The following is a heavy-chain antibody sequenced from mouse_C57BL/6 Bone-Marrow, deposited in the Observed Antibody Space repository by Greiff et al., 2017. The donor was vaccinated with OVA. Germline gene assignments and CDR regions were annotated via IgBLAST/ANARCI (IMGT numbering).Heavy chain of an antibody. D-gene: IGHD4-1*01. Sequence: VKLQESGPELVKPGASVKISCKASGYAFSSYWMNWVKQRPGKGLEWIGRIYPGDGDTNYNGKFKGKATLTADKSSSTAYMQLSSLTSEDSAVYFCARIPNWDVNYWGQGTTLTVSS. CDR1: GYAFSSYW. J-gene: IGHJ2*01. CDR2: IYPGDGDT. CDR3: ARIPNWDVNY. V-gene: IGHV1-82*01.